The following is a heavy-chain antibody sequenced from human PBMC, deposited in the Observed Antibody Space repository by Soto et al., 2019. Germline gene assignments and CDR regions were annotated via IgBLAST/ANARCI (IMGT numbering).Heavy chain of an antibody. J-gene: IGHJ6*03. Sequence: QVQLQESGPGLVKPSQTLSLTCTVSGGSISSGGYYWSWIRQHPGKGLEWIGYIYYSGSTYYNPSLKGRVTISVDTSKNQFSLKLSSVTAADTAVYYCASRIAAAGTMWSYYYYMDVWGKGTTVTVSS. CDR3: ASRIAAAGTMWSYYYYMDV. CDR2: IYYSGST. D-gene: IGHD6-13*01. V-gene: IGHV4-31*03. CDR1: GGSISSGGYY.